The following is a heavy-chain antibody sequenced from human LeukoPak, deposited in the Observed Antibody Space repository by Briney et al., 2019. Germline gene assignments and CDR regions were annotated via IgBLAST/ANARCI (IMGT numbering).Heavy chain of an antibody. CDR2: IKEDGSKK. D-gene: IGHD2-21*02. CDR3: AKDIVGGGDDY. CDR1: GFTFSAFG. V-gene: IGHV3-7*01. Sequence: GGSLRLSCAASGFTFSAFGMHWVRQAPGKGLEWVANIKEDGSKKNYVDSVKGRFTISRDNAENSVYLQMNSLRVEDTAVYYCAKDIVGGGDDYWGQGTLVTVSS. J-gene: IGHJ4*02.